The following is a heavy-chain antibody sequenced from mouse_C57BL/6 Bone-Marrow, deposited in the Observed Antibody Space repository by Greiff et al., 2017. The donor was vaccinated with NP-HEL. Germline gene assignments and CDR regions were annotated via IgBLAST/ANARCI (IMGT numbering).Heavy chain of an antibody. J-gene: IGHJ3*01. CDR1: GYAFTNYL. CDR2: INPGSGGT. CDR3: ARGGIYYDYAWFAY. V-gene: IGHV1-54*01. Sequence: QVQLQQSGAELVRPGTSVKVSCKASGYAFTNYLIEWVKQRPGQGLEWIGVINPGSGGTNCNEKFKGKATLTADKSSSTAYMQLSSLTSEDSAVYFCARGGIYYDYAWFAYWGQGTLVTVSA. D-gene: IGHD2-4*01.